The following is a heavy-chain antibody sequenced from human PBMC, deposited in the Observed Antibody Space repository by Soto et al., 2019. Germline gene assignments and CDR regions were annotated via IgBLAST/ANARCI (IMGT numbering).Heavy chain of an antibody. J-gene: IGHJ6*03. D-gene: IGHD3-9*01. V-gene: IGHV1-8*01. CDR2: MDPKNGDT. CDR1: DFFFAYN. Sequence: QVQLVQSGAEVKKPGASMRVSCRASDFFFAYNFNWVRQVPGQGLGWMGWMDPKNGDTDYSQKFRGRVSMTTHASLSTAFLELSRLRPDDTATYYCARETAGRLSELFTGSPVDYRYMAVWGKGTTVTVSS. CDR3: ARETAGRLSELFTGSPVDYRYMAV.